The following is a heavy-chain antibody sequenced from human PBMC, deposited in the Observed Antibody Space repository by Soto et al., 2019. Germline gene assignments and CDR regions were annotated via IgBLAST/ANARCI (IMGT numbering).Heavy chain of an antibody. CDR1: GYTFTSYY. Sequence: ASVKVFCKASGYTFTSYYMHWVRQAPGEWLEWMGIINPSGGRTSYAQKFQGRVTMTRDTSTITVYMELSSLRSEDTAVYYCARYYYDTSGHYPSAAFDIWG. J-gene: IGHJ3*02. D-gene: IGHD3-22*01. V-gene: IGHV1-46*01. CDR2: INPSGGRT. CDR3: ARYYYDTSGHYPSAAFDI.